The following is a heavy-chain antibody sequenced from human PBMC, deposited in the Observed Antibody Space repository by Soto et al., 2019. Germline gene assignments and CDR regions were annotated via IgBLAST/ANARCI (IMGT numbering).Heavy chain of an antibody. CDR3: ARRSTLHDASDI. Sequence: GSLRLSCAASGFTFSSYSMNWVRQAPGKGLEWVSSISSSSSYIYYADSVKGRFTISRDNAKNSLYLQMNSLRAEDTAVYYCARRSTLHDASDIWGQGTMVTV. D-gene: IGHD1-26*01. CDR1: GFTFSSYS. CDR2: ISSSSSYI. J-gene: IGHJ3*02. V-gene: IGHV3-21*01.